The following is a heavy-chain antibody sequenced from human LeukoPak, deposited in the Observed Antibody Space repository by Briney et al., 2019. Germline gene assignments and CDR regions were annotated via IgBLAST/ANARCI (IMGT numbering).Heavy chain of an antibody. CDR3: AKDLSPLRLGELSFAYYYDSSGYP. J-gene: IGHJ1*01. V-gene: IGHV3-30*18. CDR2: ISYDGSNK. Sequence: PGGSLRLSCAASGFTFSSYGMHWVRQAPGKGLEWVAVISYDGSNKYYADSGKGRFTISRDNSKNTLYLQMNSLRAEDTAVYYCAKDLSPLRLGELSFAYYYDSSGYPGGQGTLVTVSS. CDR1: GFTFSSYG. D-gene: IGHD3-22*01.